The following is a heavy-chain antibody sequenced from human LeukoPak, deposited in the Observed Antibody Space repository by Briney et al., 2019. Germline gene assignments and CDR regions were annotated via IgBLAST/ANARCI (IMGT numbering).Heavy chain of an antibody. D-gene: IGHD3-10*01. J-gene: IGHJ4*02. Sequence: SETLSLTCAVYGGSFSGYYWSWIRQPPGKGLEWIGEINHSGSTNYNPSLKSRVTISVDTSKNQFSLKLSSVTAADTAVYYCARSKHGSGSGYQDYWGQGTLVTVSS. V-gene: IGHV4-34*01. CDR3: ARSKHGSGSGYQDY. CDR2: INHSGST. CDR1: GGSFSGYY.